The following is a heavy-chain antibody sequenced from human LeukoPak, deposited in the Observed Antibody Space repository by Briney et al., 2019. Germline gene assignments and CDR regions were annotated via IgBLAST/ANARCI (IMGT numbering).Heavy chain of an antibody. D-gene: IGHD3-3*01. Sequence: SETLSLTCTVSGGSISSYYWSWIRQPAGKGLEWIGRNYTSGSTNYNPSLKSRVTMSVDTSKNQFSLKLSSVTAADTAVYYCARQSYDFWSGYFDYWGQGTLVTVSS. CDR3: ARQSYDFWSGYFDY. CDR1: GGSISSYY. CDR2: NYTSGST. J-gene: IGHJ4*02. V-gene: IGHV4-4*07.